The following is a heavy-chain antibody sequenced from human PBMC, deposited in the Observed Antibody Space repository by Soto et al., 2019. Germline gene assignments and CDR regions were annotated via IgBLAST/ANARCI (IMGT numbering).Heavy chain of an antibody. D-gene: IGHD3-22*01. V-gene: IGHV5-51*01. CDR1: GYSFSTYW. CDR2: IYPSDSDT. CDR3: VRLPYYYDSSGYYSYFQH. J-gene: IGHJ1*01. Sequence: ESLKISCKGSGYSFSTYWIGWVRQMPGKGLEWMGIIYPSDSDTRYSPSFQGQVTISADKYISTAYLQWSSLKASDTAMYYCVRLPYYYDSSGYYSYFQHWGQGTLVTVSS.